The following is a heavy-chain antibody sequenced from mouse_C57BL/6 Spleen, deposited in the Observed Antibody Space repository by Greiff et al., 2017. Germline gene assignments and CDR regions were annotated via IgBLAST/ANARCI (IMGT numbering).Heavy chain of an antibody. CDR2: IYPGDGDT. CDR3: ARGGSSPYAMDY. Sequence: VQVVESGPELVKPGASVKISCKASGYAFSSSWMNWVKQRPGKGLEWIGRIYPGDGDTNYNGKFKGKATLTADKSSSTAYMQLSSLTSEDSAVYFCARGGSSPYAMDYWGQGTSVTVSS. CDR1: GYAFSSSW. D-gene: IGHD1-1*01. J-gene: IGHJ4*01. V-gene: IGHV1-82*01.